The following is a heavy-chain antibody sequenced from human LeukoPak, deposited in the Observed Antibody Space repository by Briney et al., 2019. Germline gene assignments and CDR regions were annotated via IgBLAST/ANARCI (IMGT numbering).Heavy chain of an antibody. V-gene: IGHV3-33*03. J-gene: IGHJ4*02. CDR3: ARAPTGSSGGYLDY. CDR1: GFSFSSYA. Sequence: GGSLRLSCAVSGFSFSSYAMHWVRQAPGKGLEWVAVIWYDGSNKYYTDSVKGRFTISRDNSKNTVYLQMNSLRAEDTAVYFCARAPTGSSGGYLDYWGQGALVTVSS. CDR2: IWYDGSNK. D-gene: IGHD2-8*02.